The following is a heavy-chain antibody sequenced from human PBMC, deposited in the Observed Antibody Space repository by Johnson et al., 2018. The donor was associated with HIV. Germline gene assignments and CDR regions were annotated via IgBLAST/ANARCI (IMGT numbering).Heavy chain of an antibody. Sequence: QVQLVESGGGVVQPGRSLRLSCAASKFTFNSYTLHWVRQAPGKGLEWVAVISYDGSNKYYADSVKGRFTISRDNSKNTLYLQMNSLRAEDTAVYYCAKYKDNWNYGAFDIWGQGTMVTVSS. CDR1: KFTFNSYT. CDR3: AKYKDNWNYGAFDI. J-gene: IGHJ3*02. D-gene: IGHD1-7*01. CDR2: ISYDGSNK. V-gene: IGHV3-30*18.